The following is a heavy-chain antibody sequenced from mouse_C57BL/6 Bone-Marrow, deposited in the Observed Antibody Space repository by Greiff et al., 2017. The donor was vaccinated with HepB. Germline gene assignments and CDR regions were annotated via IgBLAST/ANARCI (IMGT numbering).Heavy chain of an antibody. CDR2: IDPENGDT. V-gene: IGHV14-4*01. CDR1: GFNIKDDY. J-gene: IGHJ4*01. CDR3: TTYCYYAMDY. Sequence: VQLKESGAELVRPGASVKLSCTASGFNIKDDYMHWVKQRPEQGLEWIGWIDPENGDTEYASKFQGKATITADTSSNTVYLQLSSLTSEDTAVYYCTTYCYYAMDYWGQGTSVTVSS.